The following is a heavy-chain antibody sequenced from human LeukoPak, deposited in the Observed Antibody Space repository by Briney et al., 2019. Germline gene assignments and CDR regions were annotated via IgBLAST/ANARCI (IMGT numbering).Heavy chain of an antibody. D-gene: IGHD5-18*01. Sequence: PAETLSLTCTVSGVSISSYYWSWIRQPPGKGLEWIGEISDSGSTNYNPSLKSRVTISRDTSKKQFSLKLSSETAADTAVYYCARDGGYSYGSFDYWGQGTLVTVSS. J-gene: IGHJ4*02. V-gene: IGHV4-59*12. CDR1: GVSISSYY. CDR2: ISDSGST. CDR3: ARDGGYSYGSFDY.